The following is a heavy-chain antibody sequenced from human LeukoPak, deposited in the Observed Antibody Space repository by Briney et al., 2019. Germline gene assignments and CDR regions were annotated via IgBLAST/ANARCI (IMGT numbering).Heavy chain of an antibody. J-gene: IGHJ5*02. CDR2: IIPILGIA. D-gene: IGHD3-9*01. CDR3: ARRDYDIGYNWFDP. Sequence: RASVKVSCKASGGTFSSYAISWVRQAPGQGLEWMGRIIPILGIANYAQKFQGRVTITADKSTSTAYMELSSLRSEDTAVYYCARRDYDIGYNWFDPWGQGTLVTVSS. CDR1: GGTFSSYA. V-gene: IGHV1-69*04.